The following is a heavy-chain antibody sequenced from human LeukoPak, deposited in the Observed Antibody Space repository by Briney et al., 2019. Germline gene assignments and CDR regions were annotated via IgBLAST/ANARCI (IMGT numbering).Heavy chain of an antibody. CDR1: GGTFGSYA. D-gene: IGHD5-18*01. CDR2: IIPIFGTA. V-gene: IGHV1-69*05. CDR3: ARHRVGDTAMPVDY. J-gene: IGHJ4*02. Sequence: SVKVSXKASGGTFGSYAISWVRQAPGQGLEWMGRIIPIFGTANYAQKFQGRVTITTDESTSTAYMELSSLRSEDTAVYYCARHRVGDTAMPVDYWGQGTLVTVSS.